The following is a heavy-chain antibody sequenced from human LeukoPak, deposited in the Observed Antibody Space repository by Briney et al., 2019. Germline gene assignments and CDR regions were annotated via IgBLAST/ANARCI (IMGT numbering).Heavy chain of an antibody. CDR1: GFSFDEYG. CDR2: IRWKGGII. D-gene: IGHD1-1*01. V-gene: IGHV3-9*01. CDR3: AKDGRAPRTDEPWLDS. J-gene: IGHJ4*02. Sequence: PGGSLRLSCAASGFSFDEYGMHWVRQAPGKGLEWVAGIRWKGGIIGYADSVKGRFTISRDNAKNIVSLEMSSLRPDDTAIYYCAKDGRAPRTDEPWLDSWGAGTLVTVSS.